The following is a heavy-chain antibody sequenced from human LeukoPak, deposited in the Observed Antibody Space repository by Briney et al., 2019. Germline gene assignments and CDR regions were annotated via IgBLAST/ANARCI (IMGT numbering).Heavy chain of an antibody. Sequence: SQTLSLTCTVSGGSINNGVYYWSWIRQHPGEGLEWIGYIYYSGSTYYNPSLKSRVTISVGTSKNQFSLKLSSVTAADTAMYYCARSYCGGGSCGAFDIWGQGTMVTVSS. CDR1: GGSINNGVYY. D-gene: IGHD2-15*01. J-gene: IGHJ3*02. CDR3: ARSYCGGGSCGAFDI. CDR2: IYYSGST. V-gene: IGHV4-31*03.